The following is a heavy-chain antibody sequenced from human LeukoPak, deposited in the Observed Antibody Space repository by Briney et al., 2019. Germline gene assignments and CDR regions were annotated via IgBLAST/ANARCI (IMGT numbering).Heavy chain of an antibody. CDR1: GYTFTKYD. D-gene: IGHD5-18*01. CDR3: AREDVDADSMDY. Sequence: ASVKLSCKASGYTFTKYDMNWVRQAPGQGLEWMGIINPSGGSTRYAQKFQGRVAMTRDTSTSTLYMELNSLRSEDTAVYYCAREDVDADSMDYWGQGTLATASS. V-gene: IGHV1-46*01. J-gene: IGHJ4*02. CDR2: INPSGGST.